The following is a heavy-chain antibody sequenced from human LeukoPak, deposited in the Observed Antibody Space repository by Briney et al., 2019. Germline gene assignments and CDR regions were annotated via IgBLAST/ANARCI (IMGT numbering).Heavy chain of an antibody. CDR2: IKQDGSKT. J-gene: IGHJ4*02. D-gene: IGHD5-18*01. CDR1: GFTFSTYW. Sequence: GGSLRLSCEASGFTFSTYWMSWLRQAPGKGLEWVADIKQDGSKTYYVDSVKGRFTIARDNAKNSLYLQMNSLRAEDTAVYYCARGLLWLHAIESWGQGTLVTVSP. CDR3: ARGLLWLHAIES. V-gene: IGHV3-7*01.